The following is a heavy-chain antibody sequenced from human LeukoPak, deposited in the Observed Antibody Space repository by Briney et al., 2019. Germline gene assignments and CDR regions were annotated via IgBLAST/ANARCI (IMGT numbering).Heavy chain of an antibody. J-gene: IGHJ1*01. V-gene: IGHV1-69*13. CDR2: IIPIFGTA. CDR1: GGTFSSYA. CDR3: AREFIVGATAEYFQH. Sequence: ASVKVSCKASGGTFSSYAISWVRQAPGQGLEWMGGIIPIFGTANYAQKFQGRVTITADESTSTAYMELSSLRSEDTAVYYCAREFIVGATAEYFQHWGQGTLVTVSS. D-gene: IGHD1-26*01.